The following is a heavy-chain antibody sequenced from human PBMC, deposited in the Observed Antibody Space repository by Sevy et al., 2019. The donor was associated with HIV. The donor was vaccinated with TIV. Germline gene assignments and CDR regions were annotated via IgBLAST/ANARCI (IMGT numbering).Heavy chain of an antibody. V-gene: IGHV4-59*13. Sequence: SETLSLTCTLSGASMSGYYWSWIRQPPGKGLEWIGYIYDTGDTNLNPSLKSRVTISQDTSKTQFSLSLSPVNTADTAVYCCARARSNFRYWSQGTLVTVSS. J-gene: IGHJ4*02. CDR3: ARARSNFRY. CDR1: GASMSGYY. D-gene: IGHD1-1*01. CDR2: IYDTGDT.